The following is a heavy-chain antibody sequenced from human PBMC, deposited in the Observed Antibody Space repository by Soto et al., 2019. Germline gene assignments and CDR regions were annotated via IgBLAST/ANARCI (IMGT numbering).Heavy chain of an antibody. CDR1: GGSISISNW. V-gene: IGHV4-4*02. CDR2: IYHSGRT. CDR3: ARFGDTAMIT. J-gene: IGHJ5*02. Sequence: QVQLQESGPGLVKPSRTLSLTCAVSGGSISISNWWSWVRQPPGKGLEWIGEIYHSGRTNYNPSLKSRVSISVDKSKNQFSLRLTPVTTADAAVYYCARFGDTAMITWGQGTLVTVSS. D-gene: IGHD5-18*01.